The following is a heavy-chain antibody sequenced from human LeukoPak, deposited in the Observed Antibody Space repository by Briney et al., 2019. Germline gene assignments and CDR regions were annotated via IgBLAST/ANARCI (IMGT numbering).Heavy chain of an antibody. J-gene: IGHJ4*02. Sequence: SGPTLVNPTQTLTLTCTFSGFSLSTSGVGVGWIRQPPGKALEWLALIYWSDDKRYSPSLKSRLTITKDTSKNQVVLTMTDMDPVDTATYYCAHTRRPAPTNRPLDYWGQGTLVTVSS. D-gene: IGHD1-14*01. CDR2: IYWSDDK. CDR3: AHTRRPAPTNRPLDY. V-gene: IGHV2-5*01. CDR1: GFSLSTSGVG.